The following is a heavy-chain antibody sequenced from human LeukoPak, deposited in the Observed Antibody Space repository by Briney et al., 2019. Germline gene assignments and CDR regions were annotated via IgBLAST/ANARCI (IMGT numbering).Heavy chain of an antibody. J-gene: IGHJ4*02. Sequence: SETLSLTCTVSGVSFSSHYWSWIRQPPGKGLEWIGYMFDSENTKDNPSLKSRITLSADTSKNQFSLRLNSVTAADTAVYYCATIKRGSIFGYFDFWGQGILVTVSS. CDR1: GVSFSSHY. CDR3: ATIKRGSIFGYFDF. V-gene: IGHV4-59*11. D-gene: IGHD5-18*01. CDR2: MFDSENT.